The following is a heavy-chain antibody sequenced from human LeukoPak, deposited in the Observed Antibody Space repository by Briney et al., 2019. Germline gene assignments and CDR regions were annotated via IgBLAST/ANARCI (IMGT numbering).Heavy chain of an antibody. CDR3: ARMGDGYYSYYFDY. J-gene: IGHJ4*02. V-gene: IGHV2-70*04. Sequence: SGPALVKPTQTLTLTCTFSGFSLSTSGMRVSWIRQPPGKALEWLARIDWDDDKSYSTSLKTRLTISKDTSKNQVVLTMTNMDPVDTATYYCARMGDGYYSYYFDYWGQGTLVTVSS. D-gene: IGHD3-22*01. CDR2: IDWDDDK. CDR1: GFSLSTSGMR.